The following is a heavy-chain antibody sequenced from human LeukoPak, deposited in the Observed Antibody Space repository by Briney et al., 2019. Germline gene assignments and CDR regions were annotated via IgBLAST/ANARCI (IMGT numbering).Heavy chain of an antibody. CDR1: GYTFTSYD. Sequence: ASVKVSCKASGYTFTSYDINWVRQATGQGLEWMGWMNPNSGNTGYAQKFQGRVTMTRGTSISTAYMELSRLRSDDTAVYYCARCSGGSCYDYWGQGTLVTVSS. CDR2: MNPNSGNT. CDR3: ARCSGGSCYDY. J-gene: IGHJ4*02. V-gene: IGHV1-8*01. D-gene: IGHD2-15*01.